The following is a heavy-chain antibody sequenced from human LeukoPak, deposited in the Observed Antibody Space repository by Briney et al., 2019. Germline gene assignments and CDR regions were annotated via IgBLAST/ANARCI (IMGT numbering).Heavy chain of an antibody. J-gene: IGHJ6*02. CDR3: ARPGDYGYYYNAMDV. CDR2: ITSGGSTI. V-gene: IGHV3-48*02. D-gene: IGHD4-17*01. Sequence: GGSLRLSCAASGFTFSSYSMNWVRQAPGKGLEWVSYITSGGSTIYYADSVKGRFTISRDDARNSLYLQMNSLRDEDTAVYYCARPGDYGYYYNAMDVWGQGTTVTVSS. CDR1: GFTFSSYS.